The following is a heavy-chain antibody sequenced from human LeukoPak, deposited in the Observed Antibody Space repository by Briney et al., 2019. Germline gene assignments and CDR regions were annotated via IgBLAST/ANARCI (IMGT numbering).Heavy chain of an antibody. Sequence: SETLSLTCTVSGYSISSTYYGGWIRQPPGKGLEWIGSIYHSGSTYYNPSLKSRITISVDTSKNQFSLKLSSVTAADTAVYNCARSKWLGDFDYWGQGTLVTVSS. D-gene: IGHD6-19*01. CDR1: GYSISSTYY. CDR2: IYHSGST. J-gene: IGHJ4*02. V-gene: IGHV4-38-2*02. CDR3: ARSKWLGDFDY.